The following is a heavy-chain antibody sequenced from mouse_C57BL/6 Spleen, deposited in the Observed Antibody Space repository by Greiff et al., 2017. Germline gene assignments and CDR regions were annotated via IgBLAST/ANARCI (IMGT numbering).Heavy chain of an antibody. Sequence: EVQRVESGGGLVKPGGSLKLSCAASGFTFSSYAMSWVRQTPEKRLEWVATISDGGSYTYYPDNVKGRFTISRDNAKNNLYLQMSHLKSEDTAMYYCARDRGSSHGWFAYWGQGTLVTVSA. D-gene: IGHD1-1*01. CDR2: ISDGGSYT. CDR1: GFTFSSYA. CDR3: ARDRGSSHGWFAY. J-gene: IGHJ3*01. V-gene: IGHV5-4*01.